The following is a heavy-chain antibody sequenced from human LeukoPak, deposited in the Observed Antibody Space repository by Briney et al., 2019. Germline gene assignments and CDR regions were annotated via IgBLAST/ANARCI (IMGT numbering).Heavy chain of an antibody. Sequence: GGSLRLSCAASGFTFSSYAMSWVRQAPGKGLEWVSAISGSGDSTYYADSVKGRFTTSRDNSKNTLYLQMNSLRAEDTAVYYCTLIAAAGTGYWGQGTLVTVSS. CDR3: TLIAAAGTGY. CDR2: ISGSGDST. V-gene: IGHV3-23*01. J-gene: IGHJ4*02. CDR1: GFTFSSYA. D-gene: IGHD6-13*01.